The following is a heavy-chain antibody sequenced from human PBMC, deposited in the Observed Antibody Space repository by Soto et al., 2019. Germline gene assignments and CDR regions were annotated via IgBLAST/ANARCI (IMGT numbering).Heavy chain of an antibody. CDR2: IIPIFGTA. J-gene: IGHJ6*02. V-gene: IGHV1-69*12. Sequence: QVQLVQSGAEVKKPGSSVKVSCKASGGTFSSYAINWVRQAPGQGLEWMGGIIPIFGTADYAQKFQGRVTITADESTTTAYMQLSSLRSADTDVYYCAGVAATYYCYGMDVWGQGTTVTVSS. CDR3: AGVAATYYCYGMDV. D-gene: IGHD1-26*01. CDR1: GGTFSSYA.